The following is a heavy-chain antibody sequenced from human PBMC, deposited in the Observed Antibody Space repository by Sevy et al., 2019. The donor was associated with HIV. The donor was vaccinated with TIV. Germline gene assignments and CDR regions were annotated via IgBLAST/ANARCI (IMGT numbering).Heavy chain of an antibody. CDR1: GGSISAYH. V-gene: IGHV4-59*01. Sequence: SETSLTCTVSGGSISAYHWSWIRQPPGKGLEYIGYIHYTGTTNYNRSLKSRVTISVDTSKNQFSLKLSSVTAADTALYYCARAPPVRSGDDSLNWFDPWGQGTLVTVSS. CDR2: IHYTGTT. D-gene: IGHD5-12*01. J-gene: IGHJ5*02. CDR3: ARAPPVRSGDDSLNWFDP.